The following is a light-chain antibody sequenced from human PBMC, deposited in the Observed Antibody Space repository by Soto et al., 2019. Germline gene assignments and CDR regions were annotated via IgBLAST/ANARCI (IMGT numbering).Light chain of an antibody. CDR1: QTIMTY. Sequence: DIPITQSPSSLTASVGDEVTLTCRASQTIMTYLNWYQLKPGKPPRLLIYAASSLQSGVPSRFSGSGSGTDFTLTISSLQPEDFATYSCQQSYNSPQTFGQGTKVDIK. CDR3: QQSYNSPQT. V-gene: IGKV1-39*01. J-gene: IGKJ1*01. CDR2: AAS.